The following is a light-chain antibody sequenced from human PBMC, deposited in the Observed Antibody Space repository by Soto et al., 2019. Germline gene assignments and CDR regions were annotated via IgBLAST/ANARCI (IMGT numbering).Light chain of an antibody. V-gene: IGLV1-44*01. J-gene: IGLJ3*02. CDR3: AALDARLNCPV. Sequence: QSVLTQPPSASGTPGQRVTISCSGSSSNIGSNTLNWYQQLPATAPKLLIYSNNQRPSGVPDGFSCSKSGTSASLDISGLQVEDEADYYCAALDARLNCPVFGGGTTSPS. CDR2: SNN. CDR1: SSNIGSNT.